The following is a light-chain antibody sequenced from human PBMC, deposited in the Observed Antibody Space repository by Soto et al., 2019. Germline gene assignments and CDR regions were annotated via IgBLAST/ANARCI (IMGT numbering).Light chain of an antibody. CDR2: AAS. V-gene: IGKV1-39*01. CDR3: QQSYSTPWT. J-gene: IGKJ1*01. Sequence: DIQMTQSPSSLSASVGDRVTITCRASQSISSYLNWYQQKPGKAPKLLIYAASSLQSGVPSRFSGSGSGTDFTLTISSLQPEDFATYNCQQSYSTPWTFGQGTKV. CDR1: QSISSY.